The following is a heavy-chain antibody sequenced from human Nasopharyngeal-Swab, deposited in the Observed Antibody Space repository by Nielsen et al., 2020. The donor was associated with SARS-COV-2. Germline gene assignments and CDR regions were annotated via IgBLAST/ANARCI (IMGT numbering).Heavy chain of an antibody. V-gene: IGHV3-74*01. D-gene: IGHD2-2*01. CDR1: GFTFSAYW. CDR3: ARGGFQHAMDV. Sequence: GESLKISWAASGFTFSAYWMFWVRQVPGKGLGWVSRINNDGSSSNHAESVKGRFTISRDNAKNTLYLQMNSLRAEDTATYYCARGGFQHAMDVWGQGTPVTVSS. J-gene: IGHJ6*01. CDR2: INNDGSSS.